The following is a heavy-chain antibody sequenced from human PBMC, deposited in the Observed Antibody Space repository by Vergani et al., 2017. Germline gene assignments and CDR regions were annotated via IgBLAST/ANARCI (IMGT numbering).Heavy chain of an antibody. CDR2: ISSSSSYI. CDR1: GFTFSSYS. V-gene: IGHV3-21*01. J-gene: IGHJ3*02. Sequence: EVQLVESGGGLVKPGGSLRLSCAASGFTFSSYSMNWVRQAQGKGLEWVSSISSSSSYIYYADSVKGRFTISRDNAKNSLYLQMNSLRAEDTAVYYCASLGYGSGSSGAHDAFDIWGQGTMVTVSS. CDR3: ASLGYGSGSSGAHDAFDI. D-gene: IGHD3-10*01.